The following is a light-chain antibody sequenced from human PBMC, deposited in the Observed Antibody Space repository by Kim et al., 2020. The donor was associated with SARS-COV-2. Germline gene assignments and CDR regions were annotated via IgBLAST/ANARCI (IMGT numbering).Light chain of an antibody. CDR3: QAWDSSTAEV. CDR2: QDS. CDR1: KLGDKY. Sequence: VSPGQTASITCSGDKLGDKYACWYQQKPGQSPVLVIYQDSKRPSGIPERFSGSISGNTATLTISGTQAMDEADYYCQAWDSSTAEVFGTGTKVTVL. J-gene: IGLJ1*01. V-gene: IGLV3-1*01.